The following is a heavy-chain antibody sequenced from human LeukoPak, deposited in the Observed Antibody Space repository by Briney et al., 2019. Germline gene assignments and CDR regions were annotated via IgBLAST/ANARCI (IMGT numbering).Heavy chain of an antibody. CDR2: ISSSSATI. V-gene: IGHV3-48*01. CDR1: GFTFSAYN. CDR3: ARDRHVPGLYYYYMDV. J-gene: IGHJ6*03. D-gene: IGHD6-6*01. Sequence: GGSLKLSCEGSGFTFSAYNMNWVRQAPGKGLESISYISSSSATIFYADSVKGRFTISRDNDKNSLYLQMNSLRPEDTAVYFCARDRHVPGLYYYYMDVWGKGTTVTVSS.